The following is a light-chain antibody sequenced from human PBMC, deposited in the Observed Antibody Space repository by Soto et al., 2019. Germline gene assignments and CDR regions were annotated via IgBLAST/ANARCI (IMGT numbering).Light chain of an antibody. CDR1: QSISSY. V-gene: IGKV1-39*01. CDR2: AAS. CDR3: QQSYSTPIT. Sequence: DIQMTQSPCSLSASVGGRVTITCRASQSISSYLNCYQQKPGKAPKLLIYAASSLQSGVPSRFSGSGSGTDFTLTISSLQPEDFATYYCQQSYSTPITFGHGTRLEIK. J-gene: IGKJ5*01.